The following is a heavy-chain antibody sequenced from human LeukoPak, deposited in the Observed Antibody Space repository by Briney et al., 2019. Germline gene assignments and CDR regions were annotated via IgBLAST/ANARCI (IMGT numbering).Heavy chain of an antibody. Sequence: GASVKVSCKASGYTFASYYMHWVRQAPGQGLEWMGIINPSGGSTSYAQKFQGRVTMTRDTSTSTVYMELSSLRSEDTAVYYCARDSREVLYYYDSSGYQQNWFDPWGQGTLVTVSS. CDR3: ARDSREVLYYYDSSGYQQNWFDP. CDR1: GYTFASYY. CDR2: INPSGGST. V-gene: IGHV1-46*01. J-gene: IGHJ5*02. D-gene: IGHD3-22*01.